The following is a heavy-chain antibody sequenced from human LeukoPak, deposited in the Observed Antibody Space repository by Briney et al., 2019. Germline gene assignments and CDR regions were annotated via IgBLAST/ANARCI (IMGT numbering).Heavy chain of an antibody. J-gene: IGHJ6*03. D-gene: IGHD6-19*01. CDR2: IYTSGST. CDR1: GGSISSYY. CDR3: ARGAVAGTGGYYYYYYYMDV. Sequence: PSETLSLTCTVSGGSISSYYWSWIRQPAGKGLERIGRIYTSGSTNYNPSLKSRVTISVDKSKNQFSLKLSSVTAADTAVYYCARGAVAGTGGYYYYYYYMDVWGKGTTVTVSS. V-gene: IGHV4-4*07.